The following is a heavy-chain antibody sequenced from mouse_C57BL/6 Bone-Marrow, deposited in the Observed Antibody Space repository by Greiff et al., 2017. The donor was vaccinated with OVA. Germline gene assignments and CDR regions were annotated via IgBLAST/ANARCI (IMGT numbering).Heavy chain of an antibody. CDR1: GYTFTSYW. D-gene: IGHD1-1*01. Sequence: VQLQQPGAELVKPGASVKLSCKASGYTFTSYWMQWVKQRPGQGLEWIGEIDPSDSYTNYNQKFKGKATLTVDTSSSTAYMQLSSLTSEDSAVYYCARKENYYGSSMYYFDYWGQGTTLTVSS. CDR2: IDPSDSYT. CDR3: ARKENYYGSSMYYFDY. V-gene: IGHV1-50*01. J-gene: IGHJ2*01.